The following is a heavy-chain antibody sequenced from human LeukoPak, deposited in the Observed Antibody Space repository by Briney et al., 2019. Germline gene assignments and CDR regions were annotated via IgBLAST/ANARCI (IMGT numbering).Heavy chain of an antibody. J-gene: IGHJ4*02. CDR3: AKLLMVRGVIVPNY. CDR1: GYTFTGYY. CDR2: INPNSGGT. V-gene: IGHV1-2*02. D-gene: IGHD3-10*01. Sequence: ASVKVSCKASGYTFTGYYMHWVRQAPGQGLEWMGWINPNSGGTNYAQKFQGRVTMTRDTSISTAYMELSRLRPDDTAVYYCAKLLMVRGVIVPNYWGQGTLVTVSS.